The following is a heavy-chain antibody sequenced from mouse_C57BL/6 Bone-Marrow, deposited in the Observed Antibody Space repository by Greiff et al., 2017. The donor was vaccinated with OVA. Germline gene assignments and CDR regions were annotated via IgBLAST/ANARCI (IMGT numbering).Heavy chain of an antibody. V-gene: IGHV5-4*03. CDR1: GFTFSSYA. Sequence: DVKLVESGGGLVKPGGSLKLSCAASGFTFSSYAMSWVRQTPEKRLEWVATISDGGSYTYYPDNVKGRFTISRDNAKNNLYLQMSHLKSEVTAMYYCAHVTAVVAPYYAMDYWGQGTSVTVSS. J-gene: IGHJ4*01. CDR2: ISDGGSYT. D-gene: IGHD1-1*01. CDR3: AHVTAVVAPYYAMDY.